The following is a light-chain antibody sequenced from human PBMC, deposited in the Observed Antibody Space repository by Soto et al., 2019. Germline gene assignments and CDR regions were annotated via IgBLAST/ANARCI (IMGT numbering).Light chain of an antibody. V-gene: IGLV2-14*01. CDR3: SSYTSSSTLVV. CDR1: SSDVGGYNY. J-gene: IGLJ2*01. CDR2: EVS. Sequence: QSVLTQPASVSGSPGQSITISCTGTSSDVGGYNYVPWYQQHPGKAPKLMIYEVSTRPSGVSNRFSGSKSGNTASLTISGLQAEDEADYYCSSYTSSSTLVVFGGGTKVTVL.